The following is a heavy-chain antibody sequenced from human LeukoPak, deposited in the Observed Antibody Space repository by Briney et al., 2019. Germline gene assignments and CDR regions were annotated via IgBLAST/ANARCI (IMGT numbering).Heavy chain of an antibody. CDR2: IYYSGST. Sequence: SETLSLTCTVSGGSISSYYWSWIRQPPGKGLEWIGYIYYSGSTNYNPSLKSRVTISVDTSKNQFSLKLSSVTAADTAVYYCARHSLELEWPTGTTSIDYWGQGTLVTVSS. CDR3: ARHSLELEWPTGTTSIDY. J-gene: IGHJ4*02. D-gene: IGHD3-3*01. CDR1: GGSISSYY. V-gene: IGHV4-59*01.